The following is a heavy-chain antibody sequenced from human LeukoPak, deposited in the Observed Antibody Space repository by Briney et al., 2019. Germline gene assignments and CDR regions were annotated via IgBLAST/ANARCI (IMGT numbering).Heavy chain of an antibody. J-gene: IGHJ4*02. CDR3: ARHDKKSAADGTGFDY. Sequence: SETLSLTCTVSGGSISGSRYYWGWIRQPPGKELEWIGSMYYSGSTYYNPSLKSRVTILVDTSKSQFSLKMRSVTAADTAVYYCARHDKKSAADGTGFDYWGRGTLVAVSS. CDR1: GGSISGSRYY. V-gene: IGHV4-39*01. D-gene: IGHD6-13*01. CDR2: MYYSGST.